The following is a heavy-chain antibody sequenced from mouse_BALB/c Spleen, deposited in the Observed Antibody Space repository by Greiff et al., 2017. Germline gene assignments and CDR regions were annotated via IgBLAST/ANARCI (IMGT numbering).Heavy chain of an antibody. CDR1: GYTFTSYV. V-gene: IGHV1-14*01. CDR2: INPYNDGT. D-gene: IGHD2-10*02. J-gene: IGHJ4*01. CDR3: ARRLGGYGNYGYAMDY. Sequence: EVKLMESGPELVKPGASVKMSCKASGYTFTSYVMHWVKQKPGQGLEWIGYINPYNDGTKYNEKFKGKATLTSDKSSSTAYMELSSLTSEDSAVYYCARRLGGYGNYGYAMDYWGQGTSVTVSS.